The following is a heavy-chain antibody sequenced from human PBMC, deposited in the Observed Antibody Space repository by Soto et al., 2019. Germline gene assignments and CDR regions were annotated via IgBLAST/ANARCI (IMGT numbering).Heavy chain of an antibody. Sequence: WASVKVSCKASGGTFSSYAISWVRQAPGQGLEWMGGIIPIFGTANYAQKFQGRVTITADESTSTAYMELSSLRSEDTAVYYCARDEGYXSSWYPPPAYYYYGMDVWGQGTTVTVSS. CDR2: IIPIFGTA. CDR3: ARDEGYXSSWYPPPAYYYYGMDV. V-gene: IGHV1-69*13. CDR1: GGTFSSYA. J-gene: IGHJ6*02. D-gene: IGHD6-13*01.